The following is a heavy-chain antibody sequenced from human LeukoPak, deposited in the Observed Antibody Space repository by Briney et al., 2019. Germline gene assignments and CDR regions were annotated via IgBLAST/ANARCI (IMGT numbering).Heavy chain of an antibody. CDR3: AKFGYCSGGSCYDFDY. V-gene: IGHV3-23*01. CDR2: ISESGGST. D-gene: IGHD2-15*01. CDR1: GSRFSSYA. J-gene: IGHJ4*02. Sequence: GGSLRLSCAASGSRFSSYAMSWVRQAPGKGLEWVSGISESGGSTFNADSVKGRFTISRDNSKNTLDLQMNSLRAEDTAVYYCAKFGYCSGGSCYDFDYWGQGTLVTVSS.